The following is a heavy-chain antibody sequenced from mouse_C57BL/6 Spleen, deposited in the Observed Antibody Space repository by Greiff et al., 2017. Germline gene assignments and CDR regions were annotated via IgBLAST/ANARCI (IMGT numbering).Heavy chain of an antibody. CDR2: IDPSDSYT. CDR3: ARSSGSSYDDFDY. Sequence: VQLQQPGAELVMPGASVKLSCKASGYTFTSYWMHWVKQRPGQGLEWIGEIDPSDSYTNYNQKFKGKSTLTVDKSSSTAYMHLSSLTSEDSAVYYCARSSGSSYDDFDYWGQGTTLTVSS. J-gene: IGHJ2*01. V-gene: IGHV1-69*01. D-gene: IGHD1-1*01. CDR1: GYTFTSYW.